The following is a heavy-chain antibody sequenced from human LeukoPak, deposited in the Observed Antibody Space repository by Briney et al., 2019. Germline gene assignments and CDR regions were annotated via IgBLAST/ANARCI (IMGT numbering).Heavy chain of an antibody. CDR3: AREGPYCSGGSCYGY. D-gene: IGHD2-15*01. CDR1: GYTFTSYG. V-gene: IGHV1-18*01. Sequence: VASVKVSCKASGYTFTSYGISWVRQAPGQGLEWMGWISAYNGNTNYAQKLQGRVTMTTDTSTSTAYMELRSLRSDDTAVYYCAREGPYCSGGSCYGYWGQGTLVTVSS. J-gene: IGHJ4*02. CDR2: ISAYNGNT.